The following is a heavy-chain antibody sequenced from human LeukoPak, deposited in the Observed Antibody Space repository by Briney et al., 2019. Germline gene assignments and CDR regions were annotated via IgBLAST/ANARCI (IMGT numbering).Heavy chain of an antibody. V-gene: IGHV3-30*02. CDR2: IRYDGSNK. J-gene: IGHJ4*02. Sequence: PGGSLRLSCAASGFTFSSYAMSWVRQAPGKGLEWVAFIRYDGSNKYYADSVKGRCTISRNNSKNTLYLQMNSLRAEDTAVYYCAKDAEMATMYFDYWGQGTLVTVSS. CDR1: GFTFSSYA. D-gene: IGHD5-24*01. CDR3: AKDAEMATMYFDY.